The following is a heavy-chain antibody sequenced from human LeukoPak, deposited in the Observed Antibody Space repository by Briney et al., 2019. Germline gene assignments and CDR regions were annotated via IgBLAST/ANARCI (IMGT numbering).Heavy chain of an antibody. CDR3: ARHVYCSGGSCYLDY. V-gene: IGHV4-39*01. CDR2: IYYSGST. Sequence: SETLSLTCSVSGGSISSSSNYWGWIRQPPGKGLEWIGSIYYSGSTYYNPSLKSRVTISVDTSKNQFSLKLSSVTAADTAVFYCARHVYCSGGSCYLDYWGQGALVSVSS. D-gene: IGHD2-15*01. CDR1: GGSISSSSNY. J-gene: IGHJ4*02.